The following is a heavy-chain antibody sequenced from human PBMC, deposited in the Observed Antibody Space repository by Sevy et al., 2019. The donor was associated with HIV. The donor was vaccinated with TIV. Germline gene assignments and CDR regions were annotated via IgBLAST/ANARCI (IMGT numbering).Heavy chain of an antibody. CDR1: GFTFSSYA. V-gene: IGHV3-23*01. J-gene: IGHJ4*02. D-gene: IGHD3-22*01. CDR2: ISGSGGST. CDR3: AKDSGRGYNDSTGYSFDY. Sequence: GGSLRLSCAASGFTFSSYAMSWVRQAPGKGLEWVSAISGSGGSTYYADSVKGRFTISRDNSKNTLYLQMNSLRAEDTAVYYCAKDSGRGYNDSTGYSFDYWGQGTLVTVSS.